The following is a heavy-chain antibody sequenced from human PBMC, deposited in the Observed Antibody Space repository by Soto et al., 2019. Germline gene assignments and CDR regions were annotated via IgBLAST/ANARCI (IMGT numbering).Heavy chain of an antibody. Sequence: GGSLRLSCAASGFTFSSYGMHWVRQAPGKGLEWVAVIWYDGSNKYYADSVKGRFTISRDNSKNTLYLQMNSLRAEDTAVYYCARDVQGGSSWYSGGMDVWGQGTTVTVSS. CDR1: GFTFSSYG. J-gene: IGHJ6*02. D-gene: IGHD6-13*01. CDR3: ARDVQGGSSWYSGGMDV. V-gene: IGHV3-33*01. CDR2: IWYDGSNK.